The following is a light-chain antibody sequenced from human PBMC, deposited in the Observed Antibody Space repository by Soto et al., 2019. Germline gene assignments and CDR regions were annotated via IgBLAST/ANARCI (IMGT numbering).Light chain of an antibody. Sequence: QSVLTQPPSVSAAPGQTVTISCSGSSSNIGNNYVSWYQQLPGTAPKLLIYENNKRPSGIPDRFSGSKSGTSATLGITGLQTGDEADYYCGTWDSSLSAVVFGGGTKFTVL. CDR2: ENN. V-gene: IGLV1-51*02. J-gene: IGLJ2*01. CDR1: SSNIGNNY. CDR3: GTWDSSLSAVV.